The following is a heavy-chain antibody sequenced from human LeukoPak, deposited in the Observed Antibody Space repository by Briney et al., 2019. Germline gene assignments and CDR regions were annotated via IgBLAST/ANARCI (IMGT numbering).Heavy chain of an antibody. Sequence: SETLSLTCTLSGGSISSYYWSWIRQPPGKGLEWIGYIYYSGSTNCNPSLKSRVTLSVDTSKNQFSLKLSSVTAADTAVYYCARGSYGDYVKPNVWIDPWGQGTLVTVSS. CDR1: GGSISSYY. CDR3: ARGSYGDYVKPNVWIDP. CDR2: IYYSGST. V-gene: IGHV4-59*01. D-gene: IGHD4-17*01. J-gene: IGHJ5*02.